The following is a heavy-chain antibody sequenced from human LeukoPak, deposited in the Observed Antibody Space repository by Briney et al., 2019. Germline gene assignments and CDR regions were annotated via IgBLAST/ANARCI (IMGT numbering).Heavy chain of an antibody. Sequence: SETLSLTCTVSGYSISSGYYWGWIRQPPGKGLEWIGSIYHSGSTYYNPSLKSRVTISVDTSKNQFSLKLSSVTAADTAVYYCARSPVSLMVTYYYYMDVWGKGTTVTVSS. CDR1: GYSISSGYY. CDR3: ARSPVSLMVTYYYYMDV. V-gene: IGHV4-38-2*02. D-gene: IGHD5-18*01. CDR2: IYHSGST. J-gene: IGHJ6*03.